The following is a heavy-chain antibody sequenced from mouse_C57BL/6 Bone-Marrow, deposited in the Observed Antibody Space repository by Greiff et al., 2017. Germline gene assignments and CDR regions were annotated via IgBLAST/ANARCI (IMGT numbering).Heavy chain of an antibody. CDR3: ARTMPRFAY. Sequence: VQLQQSGPGLVQPSQSLSITCTVSGFSLTSYGVHWVRQSPGKGLEWLGVIWSGGSTDYNAAFISRLSISKDNSKSQVFFKMNSLQADDTAIYYCARTMPRFAYWGQGTLVTVSA. J-gene: IGHJ3*01. CDR2: IWSGGST. CDR1: GFSLTSYG. D-gene: IGHD6-5*01. V-gene: IGHV2-2*01.